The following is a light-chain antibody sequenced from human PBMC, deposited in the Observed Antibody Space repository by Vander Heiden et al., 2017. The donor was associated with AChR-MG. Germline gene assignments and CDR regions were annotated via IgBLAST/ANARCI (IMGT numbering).Light chain of an antibody. V-gene: IGKV1-33*01. CDR3: QQDDNLPLT. Sequence: DMQMTQTPSSLSASVGDRVTITCQASQDISNYLNWYQQKPGKAPKLLIYDASNVETAVPSTFSGSGSWTDFTFTISSLQPEDIATYYCQQDDNLPLTFGGGTKVEIK. CDR2: DAS. CDR1: QDISNY. J-gene: IGKJ4*01.